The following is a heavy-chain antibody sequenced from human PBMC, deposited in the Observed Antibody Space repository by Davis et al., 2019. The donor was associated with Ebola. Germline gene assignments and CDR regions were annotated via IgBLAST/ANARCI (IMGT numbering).Heavy chain of an antibody. J-gene: IGHJ4*02. V-gene: IGHV4-30-4*01. CDR2: IYYSGST. CDR1: GGSVSSGGYY. D-gene: IGHD1-26*01. CDR3: AREGRWERNGFDY. Sequence: LRLSCTVSGGSVSSGGYYWNWIRQPPGKGLEWIGYIYYSGSTYFNPSLENRASLSLDTSRTQFSLKLTSVTAADTAIYYCAREGRWERNGFDYWGQGTLVTVSS.